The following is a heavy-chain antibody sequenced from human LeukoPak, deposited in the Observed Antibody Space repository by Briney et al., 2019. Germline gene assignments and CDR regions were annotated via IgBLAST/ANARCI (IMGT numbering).Heavy chain of an antibody. V-gene: IGHV3-23*01. Sequence: GGSLRLSCEASGFIFSSYVMGWVRQAPGRGLEWVSSISVGGGDTFASDAVKGRFTITRENSKNTLYLQMMGLRVEDTAVYFCAKLNLGEMAYFDSWGQGTLVTVSS. CDR2: ISVGGGDT. J-gene: IGHJ4*02. D-gene: IGHD3-16*01. CDR3: AKLNLGEMAYFDS. CDR1: GFIFSSYV.